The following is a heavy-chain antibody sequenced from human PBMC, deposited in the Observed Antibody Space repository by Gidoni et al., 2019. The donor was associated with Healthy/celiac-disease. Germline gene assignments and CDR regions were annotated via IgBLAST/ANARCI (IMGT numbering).Heavy chain of an antibody. D-gene: IGHD3-22*01. CDR2: ISSSSSYI. Sequence: EVQLVESGGGLVKPGGSLRLSCAASGFTFSSYSMNWVRQAPGKGLEWVSSISSSSSYIYYADSVKGRFTISRDNAKNSLYLQMNSLRAEDTAVYYCARTTDYYDSSGYYPIDYWGQGTLVTVSS. V-gene: IGHV3-21*01. CDR1: GFTFSSYS. J-gene: IGHJ4*02. CDR3: ARTTDYYDSSGYYPIDY.